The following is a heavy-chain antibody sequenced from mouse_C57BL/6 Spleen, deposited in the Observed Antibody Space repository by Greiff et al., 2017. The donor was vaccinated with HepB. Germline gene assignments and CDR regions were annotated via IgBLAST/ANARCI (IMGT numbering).Heavy chain of an antibody. CDR2: IRNKANGYTT. CDR3: ARHYYGSSSYWYFDV. Sequence: EVQLVESGGGLVQPGGSLSLSCAASGFTFTDYYMSWVRQPPGKALEWLGFIRNKANGYTTEYSASVKGRFTISRDNSQSILYLQMNALRAEDSATYYCARHYYGSSSYWYFDVWGTGTTVTVSS. J-gene: IGHJ1*03. D-gene: IGHD1-1*01. V-gene: IGHV7-3*01. CDR1: GFTFTDYY.